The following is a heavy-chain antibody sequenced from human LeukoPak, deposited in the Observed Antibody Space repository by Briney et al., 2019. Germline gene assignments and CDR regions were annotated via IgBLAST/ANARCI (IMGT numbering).Heavy chain of an antibody. D-gene: IGHD2-2*01. CDR1: GGSFSGYY. J-gene: IGHJ5*02. CDR2: INHSGST. V-gene: IGHV4-34*01. Sequence: SETLSLTCAVYGGSFSGYYWSWIRQPPGKGLEWIGEINHSGSTNYNPSLKSRVTISVDTSKNQFSLKLSSVTAADTAVYYCARGLGVIVVVPAAIGGNWLDTWGQGTLVTVSS. CDR3: ARGLGVIVVVPAAIGGNWLDT.